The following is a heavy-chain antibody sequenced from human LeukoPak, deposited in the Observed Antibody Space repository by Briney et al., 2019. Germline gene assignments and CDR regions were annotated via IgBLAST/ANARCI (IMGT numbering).Heavy chain of an antibody. D-gene: IGHD1-26*01. J-gene: IGHJ4*02. CDR2: INSDGSRT. V-gene: IGHV3-74*01. CDR1: KFSFSSYW. CDR3: AREGELLHFDY. Sequence: PGGSLRLSCAASKFSFSSYWMHWVRQAPGKGLVWVSRINSDGSRTNYADSVKGRFTISRDNAKNTLYLQMSSLRAEDTAVYYCAREGELLHFDYWGQGTLVTVSS.